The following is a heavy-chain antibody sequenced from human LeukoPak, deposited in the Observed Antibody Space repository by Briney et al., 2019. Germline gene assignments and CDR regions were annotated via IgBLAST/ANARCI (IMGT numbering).Heavy chain of an antibody. D-gene: IGHD3-10*01. Sequence: GVSLKISCKGSGYRFSSYWIGWVRQMPGKGLEWMGIIYHGDSDTRYSPSFQGLVTISADKSISTAYLQWSSLKASDTAMYFCARRDGSGSPHFDYWGQGTLVTVSS. CDR3: ARRDGSGSPHFDY. J-gene: IGHJ4*02. CDR2: IYHGDSDT. CDR1: GYRFSSYW. V-gene: IGHV5-51*01.